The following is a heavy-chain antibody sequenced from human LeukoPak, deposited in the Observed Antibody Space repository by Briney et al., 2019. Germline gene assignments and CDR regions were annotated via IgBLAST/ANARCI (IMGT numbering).Heavy chain of an antibody. CDR3: ARDESITMVRGVPDY. CDR1: GFTFSSYA. V-gene: IGHV3-30-3*01. Sequence: PGGSLRLSCAASGFTFSSYAMHWVRQAPGKGLEWVAVISYDGSNKYYADSVKGRFTISRDNSKNTLYLQMNSLRAEDTAVYYCARDESITMVRGVPDYWGQGTLVTVSS. D-gene: IGHD3-10*01. J-gene: IGHJ4*02. CDR2: ISYDGSNK.